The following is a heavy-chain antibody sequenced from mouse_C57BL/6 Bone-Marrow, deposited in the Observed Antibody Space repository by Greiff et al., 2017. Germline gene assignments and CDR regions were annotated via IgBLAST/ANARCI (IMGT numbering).Heavy chain of an antibody. V-gene: IGHV1-62-2*01. CDR2: FYPGSGSI. D-gene: IGHD3-2*02. Sequence: QVQLQQSGAELVKPGASVKLSCKASGYTFTEYTIHWVKQRSGQGLEWIGWFYPGSGSIKYNEKFKDKATLTVDKSSSTVYMELSRMTSEDSAVYFCARHEEGLRLRGYAMDYWGQGTSVTVSS. J-gene: IGHJ4*01. CDR3: ARHEEGLRLRGYAMDY. CDR1: GYTFTEYT.